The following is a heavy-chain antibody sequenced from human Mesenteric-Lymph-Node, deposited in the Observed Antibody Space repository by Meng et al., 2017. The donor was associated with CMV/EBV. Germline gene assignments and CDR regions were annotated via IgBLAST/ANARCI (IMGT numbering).Heavy chain of an antibody. CDR1: GSISSYY. J-gene: IGHJ4*02. V-gene: IGHV4-59*08. CDR2: IYYSGST. CDR3: ARQAHSSGWYKVPYYFDY. D-gene: IGHD6-19*01. Sequence: GSISSYYWSWIRQPPGKGLEWIGYIYYSGSTNYNPSLKSRVTISVDTSKNQFSLKLSSVTAADTAVYYCARQAHSSGWYKVPYYFDYWGQGTLVTVSS.